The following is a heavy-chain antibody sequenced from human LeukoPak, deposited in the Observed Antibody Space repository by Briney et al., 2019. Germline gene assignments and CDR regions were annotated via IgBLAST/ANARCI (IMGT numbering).Heavy chain of an antibody. CDR1: GGSISSYY. CDR3: ARAATEGATYGGAFDF. D-gene: IGHD1-26*01. CDR2: IYSSGST. Sequence: PSETLSLTCTVSGGSISSYYWRWVRQPAGKGLEWIGRIYSSGSTNYNPSLKSRVSMSVDTSKNQFSLKVSSVTAADTAVYYCARAATEGATYGGAFDFWGQGTMVIVSS. J-gene: IGHJ3*01. V-gene: IGHV4-4*07.